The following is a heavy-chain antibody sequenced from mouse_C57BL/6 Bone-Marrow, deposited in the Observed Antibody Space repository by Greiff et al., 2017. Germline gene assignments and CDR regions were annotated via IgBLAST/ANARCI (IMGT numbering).Heavy chain of an antibody. CDR1: GIDFSRYW. D-gene: IGHD1-1*01. V-gene: IGHV4-1*01. Sequence: EVKLLESGGGLVQPGGSLKLSCAASGIDFSRYWMSWVRRAPGKGLEWIGEINPDSSTINYAPSLKDKFIISRDNAKNTLYLPMSRVRSDDTALYYCERCHYCGSPLDYWGQGTPLTVSS. J-gene: IGHJ2*01. CDR3: ERCHYCGSPLDY. CDR2: INPDSSTI.